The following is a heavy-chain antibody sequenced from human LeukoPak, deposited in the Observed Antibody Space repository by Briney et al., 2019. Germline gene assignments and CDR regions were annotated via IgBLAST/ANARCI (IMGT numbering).Heavy chain of an antibody. CDR3: AREGDIVVVPAAGWFDP. J-gene: IGHJ5*02. CDR2: INPNSGGT. V-gene: IGHV1-2*02. D-gene: IGHD2-2*01. CDR1: GYTFTGYY. Sequence: ASVKASCKASGYTFTGYYMHWVRQAPGQGLEWMGSINPNSGGTNYAQKFQGRFTMTRDTSISTAYMELSRLRSDDTAVYYCAREGDIVVVPAAGWFDPWGQGTLVTVSS.